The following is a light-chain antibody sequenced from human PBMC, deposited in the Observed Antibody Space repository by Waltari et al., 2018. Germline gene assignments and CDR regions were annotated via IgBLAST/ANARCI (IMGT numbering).Light chain of an antibody. Sequence: QPVLTQSSSASASLGSSVKLTCTLSSGHSTYIVAWHQQQPGKAPRYWRKVENSGTYNRGSGFPGRFSGSSAGADRYLSISNRQSEDEADYYCETWDSKGVFGGGTKLTVV. CDR3: ETWDSKGV. J-gene: IGLJ3*02. CDR1: SGHSTYI. V-gene: IGLV4-60*03. CDR2: VENSGTY.